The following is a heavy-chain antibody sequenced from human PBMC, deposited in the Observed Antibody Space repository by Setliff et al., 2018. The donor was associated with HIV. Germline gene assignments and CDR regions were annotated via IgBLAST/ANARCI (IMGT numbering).Heavy chain of an antibody. Sequence: ASVKVSCKASGYTFAGYGIHWVRQAPGQGPEWVGWINIYTGDRTYADNFQYRVTMTADTSTSTVYMELRHLRSDDTAVYYCARDSSASRTPPLHWGQGTQVTVSS. CDR2: INIYTGDR. CDR1: GYTFAGYG. CDR3: ARDSSASRTPPLH. D-gene: IGHD2-15*01. J-gene: IGHJ4*02. V-gene: IGHV1-18*01.